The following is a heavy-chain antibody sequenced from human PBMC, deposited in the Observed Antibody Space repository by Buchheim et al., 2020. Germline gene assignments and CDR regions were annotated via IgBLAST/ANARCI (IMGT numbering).Heavy chain of an antibody. J-gene: IGHJ4*02. CDR2: IFSGGST. CDR3: AKATTFDY. D-gene: IGHD1-14*01. CDR1: GFTVSSDY. Sequence: VQLVESGGGLVQPGGSLRLSCAASGFTVSSDYMSWVRQAPGKGLEWVSVIFSGGSTYYADSVKGRFSISRDNSKNRVSLQMNSLRAEDTAVYYCAKATTFDYWGQGTL. V-gene: IGHV3-66*01.